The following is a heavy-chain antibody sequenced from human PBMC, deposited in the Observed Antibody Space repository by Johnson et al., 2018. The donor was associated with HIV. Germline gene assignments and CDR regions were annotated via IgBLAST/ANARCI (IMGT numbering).Heavy chain of an antibody. D-gene: IGHD1-26*01. CDR3: AKAVGGYAFDI. CDR2: ISWNSGSI. V-gene: IGHV3-9*01. J-gene: IGHJ3*02. CDR1: GFTFDDYA. Sequence: EVQLVESGGGLVQPGRSLRLSCAASGFTFDDYAMHWVRQAPGKGLEWVSGISWNSGSIGYADSVKGRFTISRDNAKNSLYLQMNSLRVEDTAVYYCAKAVGGYAFDIWGQGTMVTVSS.